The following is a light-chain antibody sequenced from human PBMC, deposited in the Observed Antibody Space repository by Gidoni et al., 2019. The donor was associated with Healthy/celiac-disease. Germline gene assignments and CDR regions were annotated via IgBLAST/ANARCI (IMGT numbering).Light chain of an antibody. CDR1: QSMRSY. J-gene: IGKJ2*01. CDR3: QQSYSTPRT. CDR2: AAS. Sequence: DIQMTQSPSSLSASVGDRVAITCRARQSMRSYFNWYPQKPGKAPKLLIYAASILPSGVPSRFSGSGSGTDFTLTIRSLQPEDFATYYCQQSYSTPRTFGQGTQLEIK. V-gene: IGKV1-39*01.